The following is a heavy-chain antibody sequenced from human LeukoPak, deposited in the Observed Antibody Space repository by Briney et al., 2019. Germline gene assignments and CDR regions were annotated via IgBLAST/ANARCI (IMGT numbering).Heavy chain of an antibody. D-gene: IGHD4-11*01. Sequence: SETLSLTCTVSGGSMSRYYWTWIRQPPGKGLECIGNIYYSGSTNYNPSLKSRVTLSIDTSKNQFSLKLTSVTAADTAVYYCARTVDYSNYCFEPWGQGTLVTVTS. V-gene: IGHV4-59*08. CDR3: ARTVDYSNYCFEP. CDR1: GGSMSRYY. J-gene: IGHJ5*02. CDR2: IYYSGST.